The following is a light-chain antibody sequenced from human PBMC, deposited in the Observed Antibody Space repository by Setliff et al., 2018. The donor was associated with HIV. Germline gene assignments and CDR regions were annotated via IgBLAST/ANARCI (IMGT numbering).Light chain of an antibody. CDR3: SSYASSNSYV. J-gene: IGLJ1*01. V-gene: IGLV2-8*01. CDR2: EIT. Sequence: QSALTQPPSASGSPGQSVTISCTGTSSDGGDYNYVSWYQQHPGKAPKLMIYEITKRPSGVPDRFSGSKSGNTASLTVSGLQAEDEADYYCSSYASSNSYVFGTGTKVTVL. CDR1: SSDGGDYNY.